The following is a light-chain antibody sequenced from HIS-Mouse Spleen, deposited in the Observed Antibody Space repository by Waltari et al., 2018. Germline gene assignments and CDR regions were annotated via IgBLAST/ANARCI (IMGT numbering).Light chain of an antibody. V-gene: IGLV2-11*01. CDR3: CSYAGSWV. Sequence: QSALTQPRSVSVSPGQSVPIPCTGTSSHVGGYNYVSWYQQHPGKAPKLTIYDVSKRPSGVPDRFSGSKSGNTASRTISGVQAEDEAGYYCCSYAGSWVFGGGTKLTVL. CDR1: SSHVGGYNY. CDR2: DVS. J-gene: IGLJ3*02.